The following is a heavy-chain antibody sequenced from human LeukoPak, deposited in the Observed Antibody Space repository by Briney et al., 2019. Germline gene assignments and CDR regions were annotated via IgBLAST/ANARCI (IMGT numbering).Heavy chain of an antibody. V-gene: IGHV3-48*04. D-gene: IGHD5-12*01. CDR1: GFTFSSYS. CDR3: ARDGYNYLAYYFDY. CDR2: ISSSGSTI. Sequence: PGGSLRLSCAASGFTFSSYSMTWVRQAPGKGLEWVSYISSSGSTIYYADSVKGRFTISRDNAKNSLYLQMNSLRAEDTAVYYCARDGYNYLAYYFDYWGQGTLVTVSS. J-gene: IGHJ4*02.